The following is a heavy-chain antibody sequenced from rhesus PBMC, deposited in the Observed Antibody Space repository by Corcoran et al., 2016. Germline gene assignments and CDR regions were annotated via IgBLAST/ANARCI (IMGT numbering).Heavy chain of an antibody. CDR1: GYSISSGYG. J-gene: IGHJ2*01. D-gene: IGHD4-29*01. CDR2: IGGSSGSA. CDR3: ARRSSYWYFDL. V-gene: IGHV4-127*01. Sequence: QVQLQESGPGLVKPSETLSLTGAVSGYSISSGYGWSRIRPPPGTGLGWIVFIGGSSGSANYNPSLKSRVTISKATSKTHFSLKLSSVTAADTAVYYCARRSSYWYFDLWGPGTPITISS.